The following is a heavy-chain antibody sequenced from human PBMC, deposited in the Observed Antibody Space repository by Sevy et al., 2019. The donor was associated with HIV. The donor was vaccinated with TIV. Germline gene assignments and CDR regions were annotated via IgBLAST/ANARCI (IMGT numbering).Heavy chain of an antibody. CDR1: GGSFSGYY. J-gene: IGHJ4*02. D-gene: IGHD2-15*01. Sequence: SETLSLTCAVYGGSFSGYYWSWIRQPPGKGLEWIGEINHSGSTNYNPSLKSRVTISVDTSKNQFSLKLSSVTAADTAVYYCARTNTCSGGSCYSGPLRYWGQGTLVTVSS. CDR3: ARTNTCSGGSCYSGPLRY. CDR2: INHSGST. V-gene: IGHV4-34*01.